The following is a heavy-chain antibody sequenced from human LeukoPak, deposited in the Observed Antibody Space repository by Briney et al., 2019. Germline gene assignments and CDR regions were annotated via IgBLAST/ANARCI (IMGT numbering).Heavy chain of an antibody. J-gene: IGHJ3*02. Sequence: GGSLRLSCAASGSTFSSYSMNWVRQAPGKGLEWVSSISSSSSYIYYADSVKGRFTISRDNAKNSLYLQMNSLRAEDTAVYYCARADYSGAFDIWGQGTMVTVSS. CDR1: GSTFSSYS. CDR2: ISSSSSYI. D-gene: IGHD4-11*01. V-gene: IGHV3-21*01. CDR3: ARADYSGAFDI.